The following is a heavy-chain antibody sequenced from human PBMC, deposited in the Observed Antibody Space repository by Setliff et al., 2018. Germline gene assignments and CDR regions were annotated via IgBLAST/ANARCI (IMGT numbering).Heavy chain of an antibody. CDR3: ARRTGFAVAGFDH. D-gene: IGHD6-19*01. Sequence: PGESLKISCKGSGYSFTSHWIGWVRQMPGKGLELMGIIYPGDSETRYSPSFQGQVTMSADKSISTAYLQWSGLKASDTAIYYCARRTGFAVAGFDHWGQGTLVTVSS. J-gene: IGHJ4*02. CDR2: IYPGDSET. V-gene: IGHV5-51*01. CDR1: GYSFTSHW.